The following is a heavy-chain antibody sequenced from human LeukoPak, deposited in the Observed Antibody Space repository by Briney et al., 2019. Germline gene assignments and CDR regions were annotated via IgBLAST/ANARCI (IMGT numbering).Heavy chain of an antibody. J-gene: IGHJ4*02. CDR3: ARARARKTDVLRYFDWLLPDY. CDR1: GYTFTSYD. D-gene: IGHD3-9*01. Sequence: SSVRVSCKASGYTFTSYDIKWVGQATGQGLEWMGWMNPNSVNTGYAQKFQGRVTMTRNTSISTAYMELSSLRSEDTAVYYCARARARKTDVLRYFDWLLPDYWGQGTLVTVSS. V-gene: IGHV1-8*01. CDR2: MNPNSVNT.